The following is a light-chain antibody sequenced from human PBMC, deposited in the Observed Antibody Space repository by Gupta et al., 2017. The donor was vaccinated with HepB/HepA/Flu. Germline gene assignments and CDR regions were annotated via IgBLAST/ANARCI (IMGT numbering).Light chain of an antibody. CDR3: QLRSSWPLYT. Sequence: EIVLTQSPVTLSLSPGERATLSCRASQSVNSYIAWYQHKPGQAPRLLIYDASNRATGIPARFSGSGSGTDFSLTISSLEPEDFAVYYCQLRSSWPLYTFGQGTKLEIK. V-gene: IGKV3-11*01. J-gene: IGKJ2*01. CDR1: QSVNSY. CDR2: DAS.